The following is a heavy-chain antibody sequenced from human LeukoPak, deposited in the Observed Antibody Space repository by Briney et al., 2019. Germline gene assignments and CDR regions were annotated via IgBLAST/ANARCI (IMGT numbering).Heavy chain of an antibody. CDR1: GFKFNDYT. D-gene: IGHD3-22*01. CDR3: AKELLHSSGYHHGWYFDY. V-gene: IGHV3-43*01. Sequence: GGSLRLSCAASGFKFNDYTMHWVRQAPGKGLEWVSLISWDGGTTYYADSVKGRFTISRDNSKNSLHLQMSSLRTKDTALYYCAKELLHSSGYHHGWYFDYWGQGTLAAVSS. J-gene: IGHJ4*02. CDR2: ISWDGGTT.